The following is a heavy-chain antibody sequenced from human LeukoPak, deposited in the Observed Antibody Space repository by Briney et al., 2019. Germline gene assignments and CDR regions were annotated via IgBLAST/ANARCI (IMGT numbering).Heavy chain of an antibody. Sequence: GESLKISCKGSGYSFTSYWIGWVRQMPGKGLEWMGIVYPGDSDTRYSPSFQGQVTISADKSISTAYLQWSSLKASDTAMYYCARHADYDSSGYYNYYYYMDVWGKGTTVTVSS. CDR1: GYSFTSYW. J-gene: IGHJ6*03. CDR3: ARHADYDSSGYYNYYYYMDV. V-gene: IGHV5-51*01. CDR2: VYPGDSDT. D-gene: IGHD3-22*01.